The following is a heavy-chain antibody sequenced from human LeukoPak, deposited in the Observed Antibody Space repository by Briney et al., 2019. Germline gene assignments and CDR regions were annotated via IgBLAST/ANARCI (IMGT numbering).Heavy chain of an antibody. CDR2: INPNSGGT. CDR1: GYTFTGYY. D-gene: IGHD2-2*01. CDR3: ARVVPAAISYYYGMDV. V-gene: IGHV1-2*02. Sequence: ASVKVSCKASGYTFTGYYMHWVRQAPGQGREWMGWINPNSGGTNYAQKFQGRVTMTRDTSISTAYMELSRLRSDDTAVYYCARVVPAAISYYYGMDVWGQGTTVTVSS. J-gene: IGHJ6*02.